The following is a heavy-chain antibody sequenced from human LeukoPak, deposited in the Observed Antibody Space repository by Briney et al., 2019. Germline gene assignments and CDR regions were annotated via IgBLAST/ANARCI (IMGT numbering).Heavy chain of an antibody. Sequence: PGESLQISCKCSGYSFSSYWISWVRQLPGKGLEWMGRIDPSDSYSNYSPSFQGHVTISADKSISTAYLQWGSLQASDTARYYCARHNSTGWYYFDYWGQGTLVTVSS. D-gene: IGHD6-19*01. V-gene: IGHV5-10-1*01. CDR3: ARHNSTGWYYFDY. J-gene: IGHJ4*02. CDR2: IDPSDSYS. CDR1: GYSFSSYW.